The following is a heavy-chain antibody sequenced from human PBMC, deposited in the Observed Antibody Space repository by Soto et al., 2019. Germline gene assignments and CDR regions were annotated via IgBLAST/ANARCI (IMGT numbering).Heavy chain of an antibody. CDR1: GFTFSSYS. J-gene: IGHJ4*02. CDR2: ISSSSSYI. V-gene: IGHV3-21*01. D-gene: IGHD3-10*01. Sequence: VRYLGLSIAASGFTFSSYSMNWVRQAPGKGLEWVSSISSSSSYIYYADSVKGRFTISRDNAKNSLCLQMNSLRAEDTAVYYCAPRFGAGSHRHPCDYWGQETLLVVS. CDR3: APRFGAGSHRHPCDY.